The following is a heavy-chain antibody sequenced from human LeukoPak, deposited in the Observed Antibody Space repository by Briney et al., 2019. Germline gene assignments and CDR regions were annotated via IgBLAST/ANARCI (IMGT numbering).Heavy chain of an antibody. V-gene: IGHV3-21*01. CDR3: ASSQSSRGY. Sequence: GGSLRLSCAASGFTFSSYSMNWVRQTPGKGLEWVSSISSSSSYIYYADSVKGRFTISRDNAKNSLYLQMNSLRAEDTAVYYCASSQSSRGYWGQGTLVTVSS. D-gene: IGHD6-13*01. CDR1: GFTFSSYS. J-gene: IGHJ4*02. CDR2: ISSSSSYI.